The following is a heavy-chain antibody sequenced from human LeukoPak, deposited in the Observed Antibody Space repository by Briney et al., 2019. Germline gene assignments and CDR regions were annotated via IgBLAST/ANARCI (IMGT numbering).Heavy chain of an antibody. CDR3: ARHASSYYDSSGYSYYYYGMDV. V-gene: IGHV4-59*08. CDR1: GGSISSYY. Sequence: SETLSLTCTVSGGSISSYYWSWIRQPPGKGLEWIGYIYYSGSTNYNPSLKSRVTISVDTSKNQFSLKLSSVTAADTAVYYCARHASSYYDSSGYSYYYYGMDVWGQGTTVTVSS. D-gene: IGHD3-22*01. CDR2: IYYSGST. J-gene: IGHJ6*02.